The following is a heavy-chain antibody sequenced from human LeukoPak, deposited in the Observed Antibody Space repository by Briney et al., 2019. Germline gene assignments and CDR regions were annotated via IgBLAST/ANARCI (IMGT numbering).Heavy chain of an antibody. Sequence: SETLSLTCTVSGGSISTSNYYWGWIRQPPGKGLEWIGNIFYSGSTYYSPSLKSRVTISVDTSKNQFSLKLSSVTAADTAVYYCARDRGSQPFIDYWGQGTLVTVSS. D-gene: IGHD1-26*01. CDR2: IFYSGST. CDR1: GGSISTSNYY. CDR3: ARDRGSQPFIDY. J-gene: IGHJ4*02. V-gene: IGHV4-39*07.